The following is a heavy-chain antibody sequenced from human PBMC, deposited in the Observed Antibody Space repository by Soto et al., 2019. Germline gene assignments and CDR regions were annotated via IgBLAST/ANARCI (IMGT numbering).Heavy chain of an antibody. D-gene: IGHD3-3*01. V-gene: IGHV3-21*01. Sequence: GGSLRLSCAASGFTFSSYSMNWVRQAPGKGLEWVSSISSSSSYIYYADSLKGRFTISRDNAKNSLYLQMNSLRAEDTAVYYCAKDTSQSYDFWSGYYPPTYYFDYWGQGTLVTVSS. J-gene: IGHJ4*02. CDR2: ISSSSSYI. CDR3: AKDTSQSYDFWSGYYPPTYYFDY. CDR1: GFTFSSYS.